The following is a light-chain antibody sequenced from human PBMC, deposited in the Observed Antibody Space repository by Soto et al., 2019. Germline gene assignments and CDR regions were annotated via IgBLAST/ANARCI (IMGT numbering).Light chain of an antibody. CDR1: QGISTF. CDR3: QQVFSYPPG. V-gene: IGKV1-9*01. CDR2: AAS. Sequence: DIQLTQSPSFLSASVGDRVTITCRASQGISTFLAWYQQRPGKAPKLLIYAASTLQIGVPSRFSGSGSWTEFTLTISSLQPEDFATYYCQQVFSYPPGFGPGTKVDIK. J-gene: IGKJ3*01.